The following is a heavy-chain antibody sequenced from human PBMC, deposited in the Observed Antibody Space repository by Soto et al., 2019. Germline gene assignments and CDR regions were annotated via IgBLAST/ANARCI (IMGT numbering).Heavy chain of an antibody. CDR2: ISYDGSNK. D-gene: IGHD6-13*01. V-gene: IGHV3-30*18. Sequence: QVQLVESGGGVVQPGRSLRLSCAAAGFTFSSYGMHWVRQAPGKGLEWVAVISYDGSNKYYADSVKGRFTISRDNSKNTLYLQMNSRRAEDTAVYYCAKDLGIAAAHYGMDVWGQGTTVPVSS. J-gene: IGHJ6*02. CDR1: GFTFSSYG. CDR3: AKDLGIAAAHYGMDV.